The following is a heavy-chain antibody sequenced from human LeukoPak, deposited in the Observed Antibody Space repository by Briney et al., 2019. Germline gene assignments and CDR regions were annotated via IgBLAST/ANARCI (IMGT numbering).Heavy chain of an antibody. J-gene: IGHJ4*02. CDR3: ARQNYGSAPLRY. CDR1: GYSITSGYY. D-gene: IGHD3-10*01. CDR2: IYTSGST. Sequence: SETLSLTCIVSGYSITSGYYWSWIRQPAGKGLEWIGRIYTSGSTNYNPSLKSRVTMSVDTSKNQFSLKLSSVTAADTAVYYCARQNYGSAPLRYWGQGTLVTVSS. V-gene: IGHV4-4*07.